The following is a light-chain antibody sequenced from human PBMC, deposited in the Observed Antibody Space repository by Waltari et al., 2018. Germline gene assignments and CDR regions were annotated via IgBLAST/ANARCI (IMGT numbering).Light chain of an antibody. CDR1: SSDVGGSHY. J-gene: IGLJ2*01. CDR2: DVS. Sequence: HSALTQPAAVSGSPGQSITIPCTGTSSDVGGSHYVSSYQQHPGKAPKLMIFDVSNRPSGVSNRFSGSKSGNTASLTVSGLQAEDDADYYCSSYISSDTLELFGGGTSLTVL. V-gene: IGLV2-14*03. CDR3: SSYISSDTLEL.